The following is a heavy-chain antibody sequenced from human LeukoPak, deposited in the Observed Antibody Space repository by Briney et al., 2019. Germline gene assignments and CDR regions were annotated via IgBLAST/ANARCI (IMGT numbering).Heavy chain of an antibody. CDR3: ARGNYDSSGYSYYFDY. D-gene: IGHD3-22*01. Sequence: PSETLSLTCAVSGGSISSSNWWSWVRQPPGKGLEWIGEIYHSGSTNYNPSLKSRVTISVDKSKNQFSLKLSSVTAADTAVYYCARGNYDSSGYSYYFDYWGQGTLVTVSS. J-gene: IGHJ4*02. CDR1: GGSISSSNW. V-gene: IGHV4-4*02. CDR2: IYHSGST.